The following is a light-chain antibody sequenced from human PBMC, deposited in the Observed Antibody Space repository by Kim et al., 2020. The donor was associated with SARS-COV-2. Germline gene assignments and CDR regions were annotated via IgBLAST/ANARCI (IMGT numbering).Light chain of an antibody. J-gene: IGLJ2*01. Sequence: SYELTQPPSVSVSPGQTASITCSGDKLGDKYACWYQQKPGQSPVLVIYQGSKRPSGIPERFSGSNSGNTATLTISGTQAMDEADYYCQAWDSGHVVFGGGTQLTVL. V-gene: IGLV3-1*01. CDR3: QAWDSGHVV. CDR2: QGS. CDR1: KLGDKY.